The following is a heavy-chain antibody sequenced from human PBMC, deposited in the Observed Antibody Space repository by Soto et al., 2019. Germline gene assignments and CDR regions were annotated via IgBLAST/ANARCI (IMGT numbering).Heavy chain of an antibody. V-gene: IGHV1-2*04. Sequence: RSSVKVSCKASGYTFTGYYMHWGRQSPGQGLEWMGWINPNRGGTNYAQKFQGWVTMTRDTSISTAYMGLSRVRSDDTAVYYCARGAEVGAPLRAAFDIWGQGTMVTVSS. CDR3: ARGAEVGAPLRAAFDI. D-gene: IGHD1-26*01. CDR2: INPNRGGT. CDR1: GYTFTGYY. J-gene: IGHJ3*02.